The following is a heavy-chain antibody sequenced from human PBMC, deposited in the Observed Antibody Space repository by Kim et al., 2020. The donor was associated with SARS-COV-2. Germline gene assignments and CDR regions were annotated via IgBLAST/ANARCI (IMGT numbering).Heavy chain of an antibody. CDR1: GFTFSSYS. CDR2: ISSSSSTI. CDR3: ARDRYRRGSSGWYPVRRFDY. J-gene: IGHJ4*02. Sequence: GGSLRLSCAASGFTFSSYSMNWVRQAPGKGLEWVSYISSSSSTIYYADSVKGRFTISRDNAKNSLYLQMNSLRDEDTAVYYCARDRYRRGSSGWYPVRRFDYWGQGTLVTVSS. V-gene: IGHV3-48*02. D-gene: IGHD6-19*01.